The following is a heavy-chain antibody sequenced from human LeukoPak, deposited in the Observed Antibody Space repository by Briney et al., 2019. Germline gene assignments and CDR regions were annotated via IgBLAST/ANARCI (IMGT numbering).Heavy chain of an antibody. V-gene: IGHV3-7*04. D-gene: IGHD5/OR15-5a*01. J-gene: IGHJ5*02. CDR2: IKYDGSDK. Sequence: PGGSLRLSCAASGFTFSGHWMSWVRQSPGKGLEWVANIKYDGSDKDYVDSVRGRFTISRDNAKNLLYLQMNSLRAEDTAVYYCARDLRAHLGFDPWGQGTLVTVSS. CDR1: GFTFSGHW. CDR3: ARDLRAHLGFDP.